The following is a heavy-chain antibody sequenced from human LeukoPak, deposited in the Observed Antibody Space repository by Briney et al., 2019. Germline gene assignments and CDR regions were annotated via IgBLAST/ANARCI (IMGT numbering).Heavy chain of an antibody. CDR3: ARHVWLQPFDY. CDR1: GGSMNSYY. V-gene: IGHV4-59*08. Sequence: ASEPLSLTCSVSGGSMNSYYWSWIRQSPGKGLEWIGYIYYSGSTNYNPSLKSRVTISVDTSKNQFSLKLSSVTAADTAVYHCARHVWLQPFDYWGQGTLVTVSS. D-gene: IGHD3-9*01. CDR2: IYYSGST. J-gene: IGHJ4*02.